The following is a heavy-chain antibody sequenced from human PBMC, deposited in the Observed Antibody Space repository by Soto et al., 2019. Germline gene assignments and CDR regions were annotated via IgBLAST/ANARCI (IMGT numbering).Heavy chain of an antibody. V-gene: IGHV1-69*08. CDR3: TVGSWSGEVFDI. CDR1: GGTFSNYS. CDR2: IIPMLGTR. Sequence: QVQLVKSGAEVKKPGSSVKVSCKDSGGTFSNYSLFWVQQAPGQGLEWMGRIIPMLGTRNYAQRFQDRVTITADKTTATAHMELSSLRSEDTALYYCTVGSWSGEVFDIWGQGTMVTVSS. D-gene: IGHD2-21*01. J-gene: IGHJ3*02.